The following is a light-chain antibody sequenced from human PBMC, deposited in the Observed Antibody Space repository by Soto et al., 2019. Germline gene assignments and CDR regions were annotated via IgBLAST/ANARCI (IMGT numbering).Light chain of an antibody. V-gene: IGKV3-15*01. CDR1: QTVNYK. CDR2: GAS. Sequence: EIVMSQAPATLSVSPGERATLSCRTSQTVNYKLAWYQQKPGQAPRLLIYGASTRATGIPARFSGSGSGTEFTLTISSLQSEDFAVYYCQQYNNWPPITFGQGTRLEIK. J-gene: IGKJ5*01. CDR3: QQYNNWPPIT.